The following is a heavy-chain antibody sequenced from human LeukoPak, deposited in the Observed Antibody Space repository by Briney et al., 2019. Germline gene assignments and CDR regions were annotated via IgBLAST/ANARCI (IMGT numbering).Heavy chain of an antibody. CDR3: ARGTLGAWGW. V-gene: IGHV3-21*01. J-gene: IGHJ4*02. CDR1: GLPFSSYA. Sequence: PGGPLRSSLAASGLPFSSYALTWARQAPGKGLNWVSSISSSSNYIHYADSVKGRFTISRDNAKNSLYLQMNSLRAEDTAVYFCARGTLGAWGWWGQGTLVTVSA. CDR2: ISSSSNYI. D-gene: IGHD6-19*01.